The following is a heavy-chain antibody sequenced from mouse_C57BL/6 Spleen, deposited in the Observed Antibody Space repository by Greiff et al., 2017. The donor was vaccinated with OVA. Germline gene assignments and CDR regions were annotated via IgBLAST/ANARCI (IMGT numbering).Heavy chain of an antibody. V-gene: IGHV1-76*01. J-gene: IGHJ2*01. D-gene: IGHD4-1*01. Sequence: VQGVESGAELVRPGASVKLSCKASGYTFTDYYINWVKQRPGQGLEWIARIYPGSGNTYYNEKFKGKATLTAEKSSSTAYMQLSSLTSEDSAVYFCARNWVFDYWGQGTTLTVSS. CDR1: GYTFTDYY. CDR3: ARNWVFDY. CDR2: IYPGSGNT.